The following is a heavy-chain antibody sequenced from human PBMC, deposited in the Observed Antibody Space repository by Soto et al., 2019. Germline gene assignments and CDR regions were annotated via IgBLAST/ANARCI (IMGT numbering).Heavy chain of an antibody. CDR2: ISGSGGST. V-gene: IGHV3-23*01. D-gene: IGHD2-15*01. CDR1: GFTFSSYS. CDR3: AKTDRYCSGGSCYSLYYFDY. J-gene: IGHJ4*02. Sequence: GGSLRLSCAASGFTFSSYSMNWVRQAPGKGLEWVSAISGSGGSTYYADSVKGRFTISRDNSKNTLYLQMNSLRAEDTAVYYCAKTDRYCSGGSCYSLYYFDYWGQGTLVTVSS.